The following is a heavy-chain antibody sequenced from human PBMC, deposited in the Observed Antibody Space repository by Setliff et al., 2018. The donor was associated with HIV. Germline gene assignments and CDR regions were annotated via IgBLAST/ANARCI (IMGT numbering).Heavy chain of an antibody. CDR1: GDSITSGSSY. Sequence: KPSETLSLTCSVSGDSITSGSSYWVWIRQPPGKGLEYIGNIFYSGSTYYSPSLKSRITISVDTSKNQFSLKLSSVTAADTAVYYCARGPLTVFGVVIIPSYFDYWGQGTLVTVSS. V-gene: IGHV4-39*07. CDR2: IFYSGST. CDR3: ARGPLTVFGVVIIPSYFDY. D-gene: IGHD3-3*01. J-gene: IGHJ4*02.